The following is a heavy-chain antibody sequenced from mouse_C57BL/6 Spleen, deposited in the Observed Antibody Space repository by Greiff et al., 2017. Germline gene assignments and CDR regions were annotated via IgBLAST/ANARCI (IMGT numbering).Heavy chain of an antibody. D-gene: IGHD2-3*01. CDR3: ARSHDGYGNFDD. J-gene: IGHJ2*01. Sequence: QVQLQQSGAELARPGASVKLSCKASGYTFTSYGISWVKQRTGQGLEWIGEIYPRSGNTYYNEKFKGKATLTADKSSSTAYMELRSLTSEDSAVYFCARSHDGYGNFDDWGQGTTLTVSS. V-gene: IGHV1-81*01. CDR2: IYPRSGNT. CDR1: GYTFTSYG.